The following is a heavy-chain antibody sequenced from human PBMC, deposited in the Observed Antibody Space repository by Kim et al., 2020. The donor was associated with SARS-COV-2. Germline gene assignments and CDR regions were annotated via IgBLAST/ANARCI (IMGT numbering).Heavy chain of an antibody. CDR2: IWFDGSEK. V-gene: IGHV3-33*01. CDR3: VSNSWSPQVGV. Sequence: GGSLRLSCVASGFTFSSYNMHWVRQAPGKGLEWVAVIWFDGSEKYYADSVKGRFTISRDNSKNIVYLQLSSLRAEDTAVYYCVSNSWSPQVGVWGQGTTVTVSS. CDR1: GFTFSSYN. D-gene: IGHD1-26*01. J-gene: IGHJ6*01.